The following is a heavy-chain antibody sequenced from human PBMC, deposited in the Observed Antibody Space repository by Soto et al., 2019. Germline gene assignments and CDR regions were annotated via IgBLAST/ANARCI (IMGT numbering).Heavy chain of an antibody. D-gene: IGHD5-18*01. V-gene: IGHV5-51*01. CDR2: VYPSDSHT. J-gene: IGHJ5*02. CDR3: ARQSGETYTPMDP. Sequence: EVQLVQSGAEVKKPGESLKISCKGSGFSFTSQWIAWVRQMPGKGLEWMGTVYPSDSHTRYSPSFQGQVTISADKSISTAYLQWSSLKASDTAMYYCARQSGETYTPMDPWGQGTLVTVSS. CDR1: GFSFTSQW.